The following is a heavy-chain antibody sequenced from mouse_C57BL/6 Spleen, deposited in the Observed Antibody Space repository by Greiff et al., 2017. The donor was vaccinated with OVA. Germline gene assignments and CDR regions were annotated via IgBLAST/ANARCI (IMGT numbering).Heavy chain of an antibody. Sequence: VQLQQSGAELVRPGTSVKVSCKASGYAFTNYLIEWVKQRPGQGLEWIGVLNPGSGGTNYNEKFKGKATLTADKSSSTAYMQLSSLTSADSAVFFCARRPQTTVEGGGYFDYWGQGTTLTVSS. CDR3: ARRPQTTVEGGGYFDY. D-gene: IGHD1-1*01. CDR2: LNPGSGGT. CDR1: GYAFTNYL. J-gene: IGHJ2*01. V-gene: IGHV1-54*01.